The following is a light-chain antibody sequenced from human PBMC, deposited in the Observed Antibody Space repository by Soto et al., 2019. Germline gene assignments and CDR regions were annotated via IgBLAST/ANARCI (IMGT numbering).Light chain of an antibody. Sequence: EIVLTQSPATLSLSPGETAKLSCRASQSVSGYIGWYQQKPGQAPRLLIYADSNRATGIPARFSGSGSGTDFTLTISSLEPEDFSVYYCQQRYNWPITFGQGTRLENK. V-gene: IGKV3-11*01. CDR1: QSVSGY. J-gene: IGKJ5*01. CDR3: QQRYNWPIT. CDR2: ADS.